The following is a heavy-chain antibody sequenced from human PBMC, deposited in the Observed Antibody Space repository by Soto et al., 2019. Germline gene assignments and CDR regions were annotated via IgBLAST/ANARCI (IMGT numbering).Heavy chain of an antibody. CDR1: DDSINSDKYY. V-gene: IGHV4-39*01. CDR2: IYYRGNA. D-gene: IGHD3-9*01. J-gene: IGHJ4*02. CDR3: ARLEGLATITYYFDF. Sequence: QLQLQESGPGLVKPSETLSLTCSVSDDSINSDKYYWGWIRQPPGKGLEWIGSIYYRGNAYYNPSLQTRVTISLDMSKRQFSLRPNSVTAADSAVNFCARLEGLATITYYFDFWGPGALFTVSS.